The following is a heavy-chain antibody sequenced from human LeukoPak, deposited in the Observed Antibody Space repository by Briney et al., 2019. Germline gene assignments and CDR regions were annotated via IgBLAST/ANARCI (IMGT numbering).Heavy chain of an antibody. V-gene: IGHV4-31*03. CDR3: ARYGGGYCSGGSCYFWFDP. D-gene: IGHD2-15*01. Sequence: SETLSLTCTVSGGSISSGGFYWSWIRQHPGKGLEWIGYMYYSGSTYYNPSLKSRLTISVDTSKNQFSLKLSSVTAADTAIYYCARYGGGYCSGGSCYFWFDPWGQGTLVTVSS. CDR1: GGSISSGGFY. CDR2: MYYSGST. J-gene: IGHJ5*02.